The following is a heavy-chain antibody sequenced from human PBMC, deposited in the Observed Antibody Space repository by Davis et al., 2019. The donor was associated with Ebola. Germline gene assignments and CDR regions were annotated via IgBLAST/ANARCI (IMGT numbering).Heavy chain of an antibody. Sequence: GESLKISCAASGFTFSSYAMSWVRQAPGKGLEWVSAISGSGGSTYYADSVKGRFTISRDNSKNTLYLQMNSLRAEDTAVYYCAGRRRGYSGYEPPFDYWGQGTLVTVSS. J-gene: IGHJ4*02. D-gene: IGHD5-12*01. V-gene: IGHV3-23*01. CDR3: AGRRRGYSGYEPPFDY. CDR2: ISGSGGST. CDR1: GFTFSSYA.